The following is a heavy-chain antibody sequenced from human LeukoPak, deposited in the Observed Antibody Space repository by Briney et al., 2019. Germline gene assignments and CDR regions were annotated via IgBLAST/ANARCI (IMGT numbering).Heavy chain of an antibody. CDR1: SGSISSSNYY. V-gene: IGHV4-61*02. CDR3: ARSFTDNFFFEN. J-gene: IGHJ4*02. CDR2: INTRGST. D-gene: IGHD1-1*01. Sequence: SETLSLTCAVSSGSISSSNYYWSWIRQPAGKGLEWIGSINTRGSTNYNPFLESRVTISVDTSKNQFSLKLSSVTAADTAVYYCARSFTDNFFFENWGQGTLVTVSS.